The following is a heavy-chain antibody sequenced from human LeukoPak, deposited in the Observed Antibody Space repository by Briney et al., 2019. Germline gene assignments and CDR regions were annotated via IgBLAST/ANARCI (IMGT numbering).Heavy chain of an antibody. Sequence: SETLSLTCAVYGESFSGYYWSWIRQPPGKGLEWIGEINHSGSTNYNPSLKSRVTISVDTSKNQFSLKLSSVTAADTAVYYCARRKGISSSWSRYFDLWGRGALVTVSS. CDR1: GESFSGYY. CDR3: ARRKGISSSWSRYFDL. V-gene: IGHV4-34*01. CDR2: INHSGST. J-gene: IGHJ2*01. D-gene: IGHD6-13*01.